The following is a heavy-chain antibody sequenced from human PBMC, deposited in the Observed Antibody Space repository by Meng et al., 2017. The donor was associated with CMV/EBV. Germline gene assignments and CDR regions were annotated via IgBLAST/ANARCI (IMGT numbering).Heavy chain of an antibody. V-gene: IGHV1-69*14. CDR3: ARMPRDGYHYIDY. CDR1: GASFSSYA. D-gene: IGHD5-24*01. Sequence: HVQLLTAWAGGNAPVSAVNDHFKVSGASFSSYAIRWVRQAPGQGLGWMGGTTPIFGPANYAQPFQGRVTITADKSTRTAYMGLGSLRSEDTAVYSCARMPRDGYHYIDYWGQGTLVTVSS. CDR2: TTPIFGPA. J-gene: IGHJ4*02.